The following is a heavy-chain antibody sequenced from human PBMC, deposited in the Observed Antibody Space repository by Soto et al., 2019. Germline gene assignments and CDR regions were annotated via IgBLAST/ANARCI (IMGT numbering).Heavy chain of an antibody. V-gene: IGHV1-69*13. D-gene: IGHD3-3*01. CDR2: IIPIFGTA. J-gene: IGHJ4*02. CDR3: AGSNYDFWSGYQYYFDY. Sequence: SVKVSCKASGGTFSSYAISWVRQAPGQGLEWMGGIIPIFGTANYAQKFQGRVTITADESTSTAYMELSSLRSEDTAVYYCAGSNYDFWSGYQYYFDYWGQGTLVTVS. CDR1: GGTFSSYA.